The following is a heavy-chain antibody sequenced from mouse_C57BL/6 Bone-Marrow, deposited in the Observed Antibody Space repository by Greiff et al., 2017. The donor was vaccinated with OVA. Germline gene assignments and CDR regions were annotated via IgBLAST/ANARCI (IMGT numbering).Heavy chain of an antibody. V-gene: IGHV14-1*01. J-gene: IGHJ2*01. Sequence: EVQLQQSGAELVRPGASVKLSCTASGFNITDYYMHWVKQRPEQGLEWIGRIDPEDGDTESAPKFQGKATMTADTSSNTAYLQLSSLTSEDTAVYYCTTEPYGDYFDYWGQGTTLTVSS. D-gene: IGHD1-1*02. CDR2: IDPEDGDT. CDR1: GFNITDYY. CDR3: TTEPYGDYFDY.